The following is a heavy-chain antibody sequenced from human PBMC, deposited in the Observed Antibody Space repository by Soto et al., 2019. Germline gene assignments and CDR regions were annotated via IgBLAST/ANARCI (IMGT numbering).Heavy chain of an antibody. CDR2: ISAYNGNT. J-gene: IGHJ6*02. CDR1: GYTFISYG. Sequence: GASVKVSCKASGYTFISYGISWVRQAPGQGLEWMGWISAYNGNTNYEQKLQGRVTMTTDTSTSTAYMELRSLRSDDTAVYYCARDQPFMITFGGDHPQDYYYYGMDVWGQGTTVTVSS. CDR3: ARDQPFMITFGGDHPQDYYYYGMDV. D-gene: IGHD3-16*01. V-gene: IGHV1-18*01.